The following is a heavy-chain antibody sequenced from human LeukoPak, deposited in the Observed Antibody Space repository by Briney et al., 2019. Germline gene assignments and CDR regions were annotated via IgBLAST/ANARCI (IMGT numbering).Heavy chain of an antibody. D-gene: IGHD6-19*01. J-gene: IGHJ4*02. Sequence: KSGGSLRLSCTASGFTFSSYSMNWVRQAPGKGLEWVSSISTSSSYIYYADSVKGRFTISRDNAKNSLYLQMNSLRAEDTAVYYCARDASSGWYRNLWVDYWGQGTLVTVSS. CDR2: ISTSSSYI. V-gene: IGHV3-21*01. CDR1: GFTFSSYS. CDR3: ARDASSGWYRNLWVDY.